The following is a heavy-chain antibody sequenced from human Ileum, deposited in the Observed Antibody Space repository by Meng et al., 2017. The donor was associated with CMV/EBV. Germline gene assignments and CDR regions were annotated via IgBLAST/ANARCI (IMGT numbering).Heavy chain of an antibody. CDR1: GFSFSTYW. CDR2: MKHDGSEI. V-gene: IGHV3-7*03. Sequence: GESLKISCAASGFSFSTYWMTWVRQAPGKGLEWVANMKHDGSEIFYVDSVKGRFSVSRDNAKNSLYLQMNSLRAEDTAIYYCARDTGPITLDYWGQGELVTVSS. CDR3: ARDTGPITLDY. D-gene: IGHD3-10*01. J-gene: IGHJ4*02.